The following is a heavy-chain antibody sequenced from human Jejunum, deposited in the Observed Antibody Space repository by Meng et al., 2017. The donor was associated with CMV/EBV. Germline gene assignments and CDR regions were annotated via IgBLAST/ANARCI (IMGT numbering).Heavy chain of an antibody. J-gene: IGHJ4*02. CDR3: ARGYSSGWNYFHY. D-gene: IGHD6-19*01. CDR1: GASISSGDFC. CDR2: IDNRGST. V-gene: IGHV4-30-4*01. Sequence: HLQESAPGLVRPSPTLSLTCTASGASISSGDFCWSSIRQPPGKGLEYIGYIDNRGSTYYNPSLKSRVTMSMDTSKNQFSLKLTSVTAADTAVYYCARGYSSGWNYFHYWGQGTLVTVSS.